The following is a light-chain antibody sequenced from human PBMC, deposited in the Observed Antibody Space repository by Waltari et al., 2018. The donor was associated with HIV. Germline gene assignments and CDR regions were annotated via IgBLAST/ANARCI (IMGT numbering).Light chain of an antibody. Sequence: QSALTQPASVSGSPGQSITISCTGTNSDIGGHNSVAWYQQHPGKAPKLIIYDVSNRPSGVSERFSGSKSGNTASLTISGLQAEDEADYYCKSSTTRSTPCVFGSGTKVTVL. CDR1: NSDIGGHNS. CDR3: KSSTTRSTPCV. J-gene: IGLJ1*01. CDR2: DVS. V-gene: IGLV2-14*01.